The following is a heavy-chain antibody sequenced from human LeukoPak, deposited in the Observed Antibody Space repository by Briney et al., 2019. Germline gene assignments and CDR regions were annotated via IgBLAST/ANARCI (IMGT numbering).Heavy chain of an antibody. CDR1: GYTVTGYY. CDR3: ARLPHPYYGMDV. J-gene: IGHJ6*02. CDR2: INPNSGGT. V-gene: IGHV1-2*02. Sequence: ASVKVSCKASGYTVTGYYMHWVRQAPGQGLEWMGWINPNSGGTNYAQKFQGRVTMTRDTSISTAYMELSRLRSDDTAVYYCARLPHPYYGMDVWGQGTTVTVSS.